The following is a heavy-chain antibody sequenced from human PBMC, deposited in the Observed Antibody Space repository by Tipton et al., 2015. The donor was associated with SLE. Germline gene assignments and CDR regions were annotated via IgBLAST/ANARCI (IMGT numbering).Heavy chain of an antibody. CDR2: IYYSGST. D-gene: IGHD1-1*01. J-gene: IGHJ3*02. CDR3: ARDVSGGTTYVAFDI. CDR1: GGSISSYY. Sequence: TLSLTCTVSGGSISSYYWSWIRQPPGKGLEWIGYIYYSGSTNYNPSLKSRVTISVDTSKNQFSLKLSSVTAADTAVYYCARDVSGGTTYVAFDIWGQGTMVTVSS. V-gene: IGHV4-59*12.